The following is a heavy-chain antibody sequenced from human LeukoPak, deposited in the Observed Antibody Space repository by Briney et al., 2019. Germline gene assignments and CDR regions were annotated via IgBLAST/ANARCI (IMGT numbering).Heavy chain of an antibody. V-gene: IGHV3-48*01. Sequence: GGSLRLSCAASGFTFSSYSMNWVRQAPGKGLEWVSYISSSSSTIYDADSVKGRFTISRDNAKNSLYLQMNSLRAEDTAVYYCARDNAYNWNYRYVDYWGQGTLVTVSS. CDR2: ISSSSSTI. CDR1: GFTFSSYS. CDR3: ARDNAYNWNYRYVDY. D-gene: IGHD1-7*01. J-gene: IGHJ4*02.